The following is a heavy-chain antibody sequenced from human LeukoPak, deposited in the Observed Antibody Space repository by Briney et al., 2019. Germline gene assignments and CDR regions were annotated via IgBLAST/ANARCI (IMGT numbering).Heavy chain of an antibody. CDR2: FDPEDGET. V-gene: IGHV1-24*01. J-gene: IGHJ5*02. CDR1: GYTLTELS. D-gene: IGHD3-3*01. Sequence: ASVKVSCKVSGYTLTELSMHWVRQAPGEGLEWMGGFDPEDGETIYAQKFQGRVTMTEDTSTDTAYMELSSLRSEDTAVYYCATVRTIFGVPGGENWFDPWGQGTLVTVSS. CDR3: ATVRTIFGVPGGENWFDP.